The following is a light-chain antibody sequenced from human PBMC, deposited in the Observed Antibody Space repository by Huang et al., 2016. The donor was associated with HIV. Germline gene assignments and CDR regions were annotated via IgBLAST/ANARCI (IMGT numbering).Light chain of an antibody. CDR3: QQYGSSPIT. CDR2: DAS. J-gene: IGKJ5*01. V-gene: IGKV3-20*01. Sequence: EIVLTQSPGTLSLSPGETATLSCRAGQSVDSNYLAWYQQTPGQAPRLLIHDASTRATGIPGRFSGIGSGTDFTLTISRLEPEDFAVYYCQQYGSSPITFGQGTRLEIK. CDR1: QSVDSNY.